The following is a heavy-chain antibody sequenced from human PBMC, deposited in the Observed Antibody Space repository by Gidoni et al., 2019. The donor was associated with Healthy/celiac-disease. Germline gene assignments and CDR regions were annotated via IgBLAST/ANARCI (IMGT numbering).Heavy chain of an antibody. V-gene: IGHV4-34*01. CDR1: GGSFSGYY. J-gene: IGHJ4*02. D-gene: IGHD3-22*01. Sequence: QVQLQQWGAGLLQPSETLSLTCAVYGGSFSGYYWSWFRQPPGKGLEWIGEINHSGSTNYNPSLKSRVTISVDTSKNQFSLKLSSVTAADTAVYYCASTRYDSSGYYIQDYWGQGTLVTVSS. CDR2: INHSGST. CDR3: ASTRYDSSGYYIQDY.